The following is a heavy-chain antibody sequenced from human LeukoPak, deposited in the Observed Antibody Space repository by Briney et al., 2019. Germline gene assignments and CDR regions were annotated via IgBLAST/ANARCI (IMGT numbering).Heavy chain of an antibody. CDR3: AELGITMIGGV. CDR2: ISSNGGST. V-gene: IGHV3-64*01. CDR1: GFTFSNYA. Sequence: GGSLRLSCAASGFTFSNYAMHWVRQAPGKGLEYVSAISSNGGSTYYANSVKGRLTISRDNAKNSLYLQMNSLRAEDTAVYYCAELGITMIGGVWGKGTTVTISS. D-gene: IGHD3-10*02. J-gene: IGHJ6*04.